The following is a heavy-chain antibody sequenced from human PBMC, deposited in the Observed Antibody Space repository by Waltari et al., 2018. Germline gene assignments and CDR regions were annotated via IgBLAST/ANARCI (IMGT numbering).Heavy chain of an antibody. Sequence: EVQLLESGGGLVQPGGSLRLSCAPSGLPFSNSWMTWVRQTPGKGLEWVATIKQDGSERYYGASVKGRFTISRDNAKNSLFLQMNSLRAEDSAMYYCTRGVVGATKGFDSWGQGTLVTVSS. V-gene: IGHV3-7*01. CDR3: TRGVVGATKGFDS. J-gene: IGHJ4*02. CDR2: IKQDGSER. CDR1: GLPFSNSW. D-gene: IGHD1-26*01.